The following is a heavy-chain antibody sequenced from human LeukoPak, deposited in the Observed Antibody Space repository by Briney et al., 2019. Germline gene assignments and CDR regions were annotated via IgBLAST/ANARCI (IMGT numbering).Heavy chain of an antibody. D-gene: IGHD3-10*01. Sequence: ASVTVSCTASGYTFTDYYMHWVRQAPGQGLEWMGWINPNSGGTNYAQKFQGRVTMTRDTSISTVYMEMSRLRSDDTAVYYCAKDTTMVRGVNGEYYFDYWGQGTLVTVSS. V-gene: IGHV1-2*02. CDR3: AKDTTMVRGVNGEYYFDY. CDR2: INPNSGGT. J-gene: IGHJ4*02. CDR1: GYTFTDYY.